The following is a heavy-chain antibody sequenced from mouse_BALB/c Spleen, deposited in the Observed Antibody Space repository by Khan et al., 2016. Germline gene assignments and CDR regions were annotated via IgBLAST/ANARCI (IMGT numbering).Heavy chain of an antibody. CDR3: ARAARATGAY. CDR1: GYTFTDYS. Sequence: QIQLVQSGPELKKPGETVKISCKASGYTFTDYSMHWVKQAPGKGLKWMGWINTETGEPTYADDFKGRFAFSLETSASTAYLQINNLKNEDTATXFCARAARATGAYWGQGTLVTVSA. D-gene: IGHD3-1*01. J-gene: IGHJ3*01. CDR2: INTETGEP. V-gene: IGHV9-2-1*01.